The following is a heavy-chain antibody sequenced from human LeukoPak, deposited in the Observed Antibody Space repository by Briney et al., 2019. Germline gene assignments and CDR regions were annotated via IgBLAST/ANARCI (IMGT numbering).Heavy chain of an antibody. V-gene: IGHV3-30-3*01. CDR1: GFTFSSYA. Sequence: GGSLRLSCAASGFTFSSYAMHWVRQAPGKGLEWVAVISYDGSNKYYADSVKGRFTISRDNSKNTLYLQMNSLRAEDTAVYYCARDGGDAAMYPFDYWGQGTLVTVSS. CDR2: ISYDGSNK. J-gene: IGHJ4*02. D-gene: IGHD2-2*01. CDR3: ARDGGDAAMYPFDY.